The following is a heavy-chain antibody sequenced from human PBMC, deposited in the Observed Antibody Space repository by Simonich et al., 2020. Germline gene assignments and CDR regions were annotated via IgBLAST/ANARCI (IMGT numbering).Heavy chain of an antibody. CDR1: GYTFTGSY. J-gene: IGHJ3*02. V-gene: IGHV1-2*02. CDR2: INPNRVGT. D-gene: IGHD7-27*01. CDR3: ARGRLTGDKGAFDI. Sequence: QVQLVQSGAEVKKPGASVKVSCKASGYTFTGSYMHWVRQAPGQGLEGRGLINPNRVGTNYAKKFQGRVTMNRDTSISTAYMELSRLRSDDTAVYYCARGRLTGDKGAFDIWGQGTMVTVSS.